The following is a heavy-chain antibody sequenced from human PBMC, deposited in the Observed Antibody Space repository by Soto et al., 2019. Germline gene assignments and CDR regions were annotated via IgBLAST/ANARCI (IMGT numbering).Heavy chain of an antibody. D-gene: IGHD6-13*01. V-gene: IGHV3-33*01. J-gene: IGHJ4*02. Sequence: QVQLVESGGGVVQPGTSLRLSCAASGFTLSPYGMHWVRQAPGKGLEWVAFIWHDGSKKYYADSVKGRFTISRDNSKNTLYLQMNSLRAEDTAVYYCAREMEQQLVRVYFDYWGQGTLVTVSS. CDR3: AREMEQQLVRVYFDY. CDR1: GFTLSPYG. CDR2: IWHDGSKK.